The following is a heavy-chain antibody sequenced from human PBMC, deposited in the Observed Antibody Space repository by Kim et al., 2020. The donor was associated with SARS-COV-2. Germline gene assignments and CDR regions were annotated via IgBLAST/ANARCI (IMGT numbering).Heavy chain of an antibody. Sequence: SQTLSLTCAISGDSVSSNSAAWNWIRQSPSRGLEWLGRTYYRSKWYNDYAVSVKSRITINPDTSKNQFSLQLNSVTPEDTAVYYCARDVNAAPNGYYYYYGMEVWGQGTTVTVSS. J-gene: IGHJ6*02. D-gene: IGHD6-6*01. V-gene: IGHV6-1*01. CDR3: ARDVNAAPNGYYYYYGMEV. CDR1: GDSVSSNSAA. CDR2: TYYRSKWYN.